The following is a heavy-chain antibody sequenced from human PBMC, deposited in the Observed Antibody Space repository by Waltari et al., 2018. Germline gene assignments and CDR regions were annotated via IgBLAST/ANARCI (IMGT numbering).Heavy chain of an antibody. CDR1: GGSISSSSYY. CDR2: IYYSGST. J-gene: IGHJ6*02. Sequence: QLQLQESGPGLVKPSETLSLTCTVSGGSISSSSYYWGWIRQPPGKGLEWIGSIYYSGSTYYNPSLKSRVTISVDTSKNQFSLKLSSVTAADTAVYYCARSLPNYYYYGMDVWGQGTTVTVSS. CDR3: ARSLPNYYYYGMDV. V-gene: IGHV4-39*07.